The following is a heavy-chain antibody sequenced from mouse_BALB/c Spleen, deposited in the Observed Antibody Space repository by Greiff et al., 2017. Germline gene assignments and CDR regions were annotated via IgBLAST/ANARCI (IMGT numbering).Heavy chain of an antibody. J-gene: IGHJ4*01. CDR1: GFTFSSFG. Sequence: EVKLMESGGGLVQPGGSRKLSCAASGFTFSSFGMHWVRQAPEKGLEWVAYISSGSSTIYYADTVKGRFTISRDNPKNTLFLQMTSLRSEDTAMYYCARGALYYYAMDYWGQGTSVTVSS. CDR2: ISSGSSTI. CDR3: ARGALYYYAMDY. V-gene: IGHV5-17*02.